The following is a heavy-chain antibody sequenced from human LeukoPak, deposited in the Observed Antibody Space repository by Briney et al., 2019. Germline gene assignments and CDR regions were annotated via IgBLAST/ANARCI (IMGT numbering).Heavy chain of an antibody. Sequence: ASVKVSCKASGYTFTGYYMHWVRQAPGQVLEWMGWINPNSGGTNYAQKFQGRVTMTRDTSISTAYMELSRLRSDDTAVYYCARVDYLDIVGYYYYGMDVWGQGTTVTVSS. D-gene: IGHD5-12*01. CDR1: GYTFTGYY. V-gene: IGHV1-2*02. CDR2: INPNSGGT. CDR3: ARVDYLDIVGYYYYGMDV. J-gene: IGHJ6*02.